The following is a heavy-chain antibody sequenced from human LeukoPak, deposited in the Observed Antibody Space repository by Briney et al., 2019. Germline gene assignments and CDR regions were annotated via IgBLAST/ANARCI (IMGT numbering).Heavy chain of an antibody. Sequence: GRSLRLSCAASGFTFSSYAMHWVRQAPGKELKWVAVMSYDGSNEYYADSMKGRFTISRDNSKNTLYLQMNSLRAEDTAVYYCAKWMYYYDSSGFDYWGQGTLVTVSS. D-gene: IGHD3-22*01. J-gene: IGHJ4*02. V-gene: IGHV3-30*18. CDR2: MSYDGSNE. CDR1: GFTFSSYA. CDR3: AKWMYYYDSSGFDY.